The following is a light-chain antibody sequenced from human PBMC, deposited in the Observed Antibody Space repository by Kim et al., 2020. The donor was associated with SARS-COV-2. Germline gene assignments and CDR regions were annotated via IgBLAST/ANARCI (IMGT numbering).Light chain of an antibody. CDR1: QSISSW. J-gene: IGKJ1*01. Sequence: DIQMTQSPSTLSASVGDRVTITCRASQSISSWLAWYQQKPGKAPKLLIYKASSLESGVPSRFSGSGSGTEFTLTISSLQPDDFATYYCQQYNSYPPWWTFGQGTKVDIK. V-gene: IGKV1-5*03. CDR3: QQYNSYPPWWT. CDR2: KAS.